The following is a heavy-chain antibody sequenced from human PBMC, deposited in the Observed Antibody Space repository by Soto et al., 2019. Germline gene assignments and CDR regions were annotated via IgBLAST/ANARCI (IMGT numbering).Heavy chain of an antibody. V-gene: IGHV3-30*18. CDR2: ISYDGSNK. Sequence: LRLSFAASGXTFSSYGMNWVRQAPGKGLEWVAVISYDGSNKYYADSVKGRFTISRDNSKNTLYLQMNSLRAEDTAVYYCAKGRNWGGYFDYWGQGTLVTVSS. D-gene: IGHD7-27*01. J-gene: IGHJ4*02. CDR3: AKGRNWGGYFDY. CDR1: GXTFSSYG.